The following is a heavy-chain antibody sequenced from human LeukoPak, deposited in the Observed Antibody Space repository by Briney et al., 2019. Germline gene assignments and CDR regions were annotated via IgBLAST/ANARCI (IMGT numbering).Heavy chain of an antibody. D-gene: IGHD1-14*01. CDR2: IIPIFGIA. J-gene: IGHJ3*02. V-gene: IGHV1-69*04. CDR3: ASSNPDAFDI. CDR1: GGTFSSYA. Sequence: AASVEVSCKASGGTFSSYAISWVRQAPGQGLEWMGRIIPIFGIANYAQKFQGRVTITADKSTSTAYMELSSLRSEDTAVYYCASSNPDAFDIWGQGTMVTVSS.